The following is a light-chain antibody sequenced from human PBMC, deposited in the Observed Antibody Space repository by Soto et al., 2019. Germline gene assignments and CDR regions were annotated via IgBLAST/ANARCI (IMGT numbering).Light chain of an antibody. Sequence: EVLMTQSPATLSVSPGDRATLSCRASQSISSSYLAWYQQKPGQAPRLLIYGAATRATGIPARFSGSGSGTEFSLTISSLQSEDFAVYYCQQYHNWPAFGQGTKVDIK. CDR1: QSISSSY. CDR2: GAA. V-gene: IGKV3-15*01. J-gene: IGKJ1*01. CDR3: QQYHNWPA.